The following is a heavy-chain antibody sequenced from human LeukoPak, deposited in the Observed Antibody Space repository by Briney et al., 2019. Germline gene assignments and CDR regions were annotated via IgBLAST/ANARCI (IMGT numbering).Heavy chain of an antibody. CDR3: AVSGYCSSTSCSFDY. D-gene: IGHD2-2*01. CDR2: IIPIFGTA. J-gene: IGHJ4*02. V-gene: IGHV1-69*01. Sequence: GSSVKVSCKASRGTFSSYAISWVRQAPGQGREWMGGIIPIFGTANYAQKFQGRVTITADESTSTAYMELSSLRSEDTAVYYCAVSGYCSSTSCSFDYWGQGTLVTVSS. CDR1: RGTFSSYA.